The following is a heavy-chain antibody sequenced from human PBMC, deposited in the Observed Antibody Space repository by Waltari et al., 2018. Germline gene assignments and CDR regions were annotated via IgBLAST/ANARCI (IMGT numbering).Heavy chain of an antibody. Sequence: EVQLVESGGGLVQPGGSLGLSCAASGFPFSSFWLSWVRQAPGKVLEWVANIKQDGSEKYYVDSVKGRFTISRDNAKNSLYLQMNSLRAEDTAVYYCARDDSSAPCWGQGTLVTVSS. J-gene: IGHJ4*02. D-gene: IGHD3-22*01. CDR3: ARDDSSAPC. CDR1: GFPFSSFW. V-gene: IGHV3-7*01. CDR2: IKQDGSEK.